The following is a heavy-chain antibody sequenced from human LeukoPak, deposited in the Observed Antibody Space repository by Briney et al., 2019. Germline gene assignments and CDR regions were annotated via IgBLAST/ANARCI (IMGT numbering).Heavy chain of an antibody. CDR3: ARVRDSSGYYSLDAFDI. V-gene: IGHV4-59*12. CDR1: GGSISSYY. CDR2: IYYSGTT. Sequence: SETLSLTCTVSGGSISSYYWSWIRQPPGKGLEWIGYIYYSGTTNYNPSLKSRVTISVDTSKNQFSLKLSSVTAADTAVYYCARVRDSSGYYSLDAFDIWGQGTMVTVSS. D-gene: IGHD3-22*01. J-gene: IGHJ3*02.